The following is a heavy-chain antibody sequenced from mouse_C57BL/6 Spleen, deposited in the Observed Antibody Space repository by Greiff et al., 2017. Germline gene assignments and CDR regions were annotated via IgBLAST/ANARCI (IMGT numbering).Heavy chain of an antibody. CDR2: IWSGGST. CDR3: ARDYYCSSYDWYFDV. J-gene: IGHJ1*03. V-gene: IGHV2-2*01. Sequence: QVQLQQSGPGLVQPSQSLSITCTVSGFSLTSYGVHWVRQSPGKGLEWLGVIWSGGSTDYNAAFISRLSTSKDNSKSQVFFKMNSLHADDTAIYYCARDYYCSSYDWYFDVWGTGTTVTVSS. D-gene: IGHD1-1*01. CDR1: GFSLTSYG.